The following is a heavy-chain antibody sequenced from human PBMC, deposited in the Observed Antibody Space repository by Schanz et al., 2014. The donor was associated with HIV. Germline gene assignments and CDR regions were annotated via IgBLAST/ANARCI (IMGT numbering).Heavy chain of an antibody. CDR1: GFTFSNYA. CDR3: AKPEYDSSGNSQSHLDY. Sequence: EVQLLESGGGLVQPGGSLRLSCAASGFTFSNYAMSWVRQAPGKGLEWVSSISESGGRTYYADSVNGRFTISRDNSKNTLYLQMTTLRTEDTAVYYCAKPEYDSSGNSQSHLDYWGQGTLVTVSS. V-gene: IGHV3-23*01. J-gene: IGHJ4*02. D-gene: IGHD3-22*01. CDR2: ISESGGRT.